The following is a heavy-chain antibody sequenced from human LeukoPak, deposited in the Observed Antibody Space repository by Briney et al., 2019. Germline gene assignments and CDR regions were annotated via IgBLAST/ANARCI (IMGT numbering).Heavy chain of an antibody. CDR1: GFTVSSNY. J-gene: IGHJ4*02. D-gene: IGHD5-24*01. CDR2: IYIGGNT. V-gene: IGHV3-66*01. Sequence: PGGSLRLSCAASGFTVSSNYMSWVRQAPGKGLEWVSVIYIGGNTYYADSVKDRFTISRDNSKNTLYLQMNSLRAEDTAVYYCAKGIDGYNPIDYWGQGTLVTVSS. CDR3: AKGIDGYNPIDY.